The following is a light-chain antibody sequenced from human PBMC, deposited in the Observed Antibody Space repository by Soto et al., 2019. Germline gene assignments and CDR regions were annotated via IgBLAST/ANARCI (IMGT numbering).Light chain of an antibody. CDR2: EVS. V-gene: IGLV2-8*01. CDR3: LSYADTAYV. J-gene: IGLJ1*01. Sequence: QSVLTQPPSASGSPGQSVTISCAGTSSDVGGYNYVSWYQQYPGKVPKLMIYEVSERPSGVPDRFSGSKSGNTVFLTVSGLQAEDEADYYCLSYADTAYVFGPGTQVTLL. CDR1: SSDVGGYNY.